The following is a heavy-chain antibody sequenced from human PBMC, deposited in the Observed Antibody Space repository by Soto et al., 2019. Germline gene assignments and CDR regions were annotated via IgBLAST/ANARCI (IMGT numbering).Heavy chain of an antibody. D-gene: IGHD5-18*01. Sequence: GGSLRLSCAASGFTFSSYSMNWVRQAPGKGLEWVSSISSSSSYIYYADSVKGRFTISRDNAKNSLYLQMNSLRAEDTAVYYCARDRVGYSYGSDAFDIWGQGTMVTVSS. CDR3: ARDRVGYSYGSDAFDI. V-gene: IGHV3-21*01. CDR1: GFTFSSYS. CDR2: ISSSSSYI. J-gene: IGHJ3*02.